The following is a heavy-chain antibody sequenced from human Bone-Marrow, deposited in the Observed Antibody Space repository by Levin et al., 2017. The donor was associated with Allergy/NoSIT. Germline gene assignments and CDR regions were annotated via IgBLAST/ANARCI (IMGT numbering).Heavy chain of an antibody. CDR3: ARVSEASLYPSFDY. J-gene: IGHJ4*02. V-gene: IGHV3-48*02. CDR1: GFTFNTYS. D-gene: IGHD2/OR15-2a*01. CDR2: VSYSDSTV. Sequence: LSLTCAASGFTFNTYSMNWVRQAPGKGLEWVSYVSYSDSTVYYADSVQGRFTISRDNAKSSLYLQMNSLRDEDTAVYYCARVSEASLYPSFDYWGQGTLVTVSS.